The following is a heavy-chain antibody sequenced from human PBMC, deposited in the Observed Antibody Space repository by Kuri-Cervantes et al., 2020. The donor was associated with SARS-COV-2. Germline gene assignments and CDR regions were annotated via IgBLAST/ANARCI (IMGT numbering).Heavy chain of an antibody. J-gene: IGHJ3*02. CDR2: ISSSGSTI. CDR1: GFTFSSYE. D-gene: IGHD3-3*01. CDR3: ARVVGITIFGVGAFDI. V-gene: IGHV3-48*03. Sequence: GGSLRLSCAASGFTFSSYEMNWVRQAPGKGLEWVSYISSSGSTIYYADSVKGRFTISRDNAKNSLYLQMNSLRAEDTAVYYCARVVGITIFGVGAFDIWGQGTMVTVSS.